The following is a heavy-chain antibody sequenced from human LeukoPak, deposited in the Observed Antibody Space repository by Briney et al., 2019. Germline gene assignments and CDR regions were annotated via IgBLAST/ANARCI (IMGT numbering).Heavy chain of an antibody. CDR1: GGTFSSYA. CDR2: TIPIFGTA. J-gene: IGHJ4*02. Sequence: SVKVSCKASGGTFSSYAISWVRQAPGQGLEWMGGTIPIFGTANYAQKFQGRVTITADESTSTAYMELSSLRSEDTAVYYCAVGYCSGGSCYSIDYWGQGTLVTVSS. D-gene: IGHD2-15*01. CDR3: AVGYCSGGSCYSIDY. V-gene: IGHV1-69*13.